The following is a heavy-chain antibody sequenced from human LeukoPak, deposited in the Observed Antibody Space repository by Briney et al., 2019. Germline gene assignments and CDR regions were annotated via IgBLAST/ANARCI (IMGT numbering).Heavy chain of an antibody. D-gene: IGHD6-13*01. CDR2: ISACNGNT. CDR3: ARDKRYSSSYLRYNWFDP. J-gene: IGHJ5*02. Sequence: ASVKVSCKASGYTFTSYGISWVRQAPGQGLEWMGWISACNGNTNYAQKLQGRVTMTTDTSTSTAYMELRSLRSDDTAVYYCARDKRYSSSYLRYNWFDPWGQGTLVTVSS. CDR1: GYTFTSYG. V-gene: IGHV1-18*01.